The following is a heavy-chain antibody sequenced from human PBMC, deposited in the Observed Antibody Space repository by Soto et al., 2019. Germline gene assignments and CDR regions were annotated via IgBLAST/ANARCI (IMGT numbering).Heavy chain of an antibody. Sequence: SVKVSCKASGGTFSSYAISWVRQAPGQGLEWMGGIIPIFGTANYAQKFQGRVTITADESTSTAYMELSSLRSEDTAVYYCARVSLGYCSGGSCYSGPGDYWGQGTLVTVSS. CDR2: IIPIFGTA. V-gene: IGHV1-69*13. CDR3: ARVSLGYCSGGSCYSGPGDY. CDR1: GGTFSSYA. D-gene: IGHD2-15*01. J-gene: IGHJ4*02.